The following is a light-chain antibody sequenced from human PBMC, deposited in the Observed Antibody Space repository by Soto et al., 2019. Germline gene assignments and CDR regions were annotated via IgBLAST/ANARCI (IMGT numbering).Light chain of an antibody. J-gene: IGKJ5*01. CDR1: QSVSSK. Sequence: EVVLTQSPATLSLSPGERATLSCRASQSVSSKLAWYQQKPGQAPRLLIYDTSTRATGIPARFSGSESGTEFTLTFSRLQSEDFAVYYCQQYNSSPITFGQGTRLEIK. CDR3: QQYNSSPIT. CDR2: DTS. V-gene: IGKV3-15*01.